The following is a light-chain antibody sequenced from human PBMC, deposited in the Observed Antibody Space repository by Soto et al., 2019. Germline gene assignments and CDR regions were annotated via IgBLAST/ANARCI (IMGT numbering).Light chain of an antibody. Sequence: DIQMTQSHSTLSGSVGARVTITCRASQTISSWLAWYQQKPGKAPKLLIYKASTVKSGVPSRFSGSGSGTEFTLTIISLQPDDFATYYCQHYNSYSEAFGQGTKVDIK. CDR1: QTISSW. CDR2: KAS. CDR3: QHYNSYSEA. J-gene: IGKJ1*01. V-gene: IGKV1-5*03.